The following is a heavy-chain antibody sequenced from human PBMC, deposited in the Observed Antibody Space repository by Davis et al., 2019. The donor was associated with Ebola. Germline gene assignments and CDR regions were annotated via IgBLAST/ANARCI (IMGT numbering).Heavy chain of an antibody. CDR3: AKERKLTLSDFDY. D-gene: IGHD3-9*01. CDR1: GFTFSSYA. V-gene: IGHV3-23*01. Sequence: GESLKISCAASGFTFSSYAMSWVRQAPGKGLEWISYISSSSNTIYYADSVKGRFTISRDNAKNTLYLHFNSLRAEDTALYYCAKERKLTLSDFDYWGQGTLVTVSS. J-gene: IGHJ4*02. CDR2: ISSSSNTI.